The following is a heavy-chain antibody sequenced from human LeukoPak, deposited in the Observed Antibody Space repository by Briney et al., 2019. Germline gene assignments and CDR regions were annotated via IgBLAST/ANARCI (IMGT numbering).Heavy chain of an antibody. CDR3: ARLADLTSPDYYYYYYMDV. CDR1: GYTFTGYY. D-gene: IGHD2-2*01. CDR2: INPNSGGT. V-gene: IGHV1-2*02. Sequence: ASVKVSCKASGYTFTGYYMHWVRQAPGQGLEWMGWINPNSGGTNYAQKFQGRVTMTRDTSISTAYMELSRLRSDDTAVYYCARLADLTSPDYYYYYYMDVWGKGTTVTVSS. J-gene: IGHJ6*03.